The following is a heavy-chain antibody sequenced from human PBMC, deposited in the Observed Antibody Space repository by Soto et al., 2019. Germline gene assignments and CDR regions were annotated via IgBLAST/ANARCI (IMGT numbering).Heavy chain of an antibody. V-gene: IGHV3-23*01. J-gene: IGHJ6*02. Sequence: GGSLRLSCAGSGFTFSSYALSWVRQAPGKGLEWVSGISGTGASAYYADSVKGRFTISRGNSKNTLYLQMNSLRAEDTAIYYCARGLLRFGDLEPMDVWGQGTTVTVSS. D-gene: IGHD3-10*01. CDR2: ISGTGASA. CDR1: GFTFSSYA. CDR3: ARGLLRFGDLEPMDV.